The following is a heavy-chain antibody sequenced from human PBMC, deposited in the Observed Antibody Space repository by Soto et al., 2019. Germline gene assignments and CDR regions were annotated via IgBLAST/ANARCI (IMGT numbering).Heavy chain of an antibody. CDR3: ARDDPGEPLDTSSYFGLAV. J-gene: IGHJ6*02. CDR1: GYTFTGYG. V-gene: IGHV1-18*01. D-gene: IGHD3-10*01. Sequence: QVRLVQSGAEVRKPGASVKVSCKASGYTFTGYGFSWVRQAPGHGLEWMGWSSVYNSNTNYAKKFQGRVTMTADTSTSTAYMELRSLRSDDTAVYFCARDDPGEPLDTSSYFGLAVWGRGTTVTVSS. CDR2: SSVYNSNT.